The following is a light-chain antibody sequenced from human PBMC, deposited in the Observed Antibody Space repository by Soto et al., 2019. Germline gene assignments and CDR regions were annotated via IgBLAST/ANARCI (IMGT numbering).Light chain of an antibody. CDR1: SSYVGGYNL. J-gene: IGLJ3*02. Sequence: QSVLTQPASVSGSPGQSITISCTGTSSYVGGYNLVSWYQQHPGKAPKLMIYEGTKRPSGVSNRFSGSKSGNTASLTISGLQAEDEADYYCCSYAGSSTWVFGGGTKLTVL. CDR2: EGT. V-gene: IGLV2-23*01. CDR3: CSYAGSSTWV.